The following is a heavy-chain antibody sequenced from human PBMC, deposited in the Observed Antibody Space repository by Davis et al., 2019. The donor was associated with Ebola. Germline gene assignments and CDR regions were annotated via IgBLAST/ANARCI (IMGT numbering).Heavy chain of an antibody. V-gene: IGHV4-59*01. D-gene: IGHD2-21*01. CDR2: IDYDGVTT. CDR3: ARFGEGAY. CDR1: DDSISGSH. Sequence: PSETLSLTCTIYDDSISGSHWGWIRQPPGKGLEWIGYIDYDGVTTKWNPSLKSRVAMSIDTSKNQFSLNVYSVTAADTAVYFCARFGEGAYWGQGTLVTVSS. J-gene: IGHJ4*02.